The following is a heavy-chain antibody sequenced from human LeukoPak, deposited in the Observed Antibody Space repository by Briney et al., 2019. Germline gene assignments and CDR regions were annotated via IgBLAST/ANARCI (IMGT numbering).Heavy chain of an antibody. J-gene: IGHJ5*02. D-gene: IGHD1-14*01. Sequence: ASVKVSCKASGYTFTSYGISWVRQAPGQGLEWMGWISAYNGNTNYAQKLQGRVTMTTDTSTSTAYMELRSLRSDDTAVYYCARETYNHSKNRYVHHHNWFDPWGQGTLVTVSS. CDR2: ISAYNGNT. CDR3: ARETYNHSKNRYVHHHNWFDP. CDR1: GYTFTSYG. V-gene: IGHV1-18*01.